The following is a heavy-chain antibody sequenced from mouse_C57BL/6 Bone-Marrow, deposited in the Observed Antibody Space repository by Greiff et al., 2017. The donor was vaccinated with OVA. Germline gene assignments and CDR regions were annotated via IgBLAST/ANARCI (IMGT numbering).Heavy chain of an antibody. V-gene: IGHV10-1*01. J-gene: IGHJ2*01. CDR2: IRSKSNNYAT. Sequence: EVQVVESGGGLVQPKGSLKLSCAASGFSFNTYAMNWVRQAPGKGLEWVARIRSKSNNYATYYADSVKDRFTISRDDSESMLYLQMNNLKTEDTAMYYCVRHNYYGLDYWGQGTTLTVSS. D-gene: IGHD1-2*01. CDR3: VRHNYYGLDY. CDR1: GFSFNTYA.